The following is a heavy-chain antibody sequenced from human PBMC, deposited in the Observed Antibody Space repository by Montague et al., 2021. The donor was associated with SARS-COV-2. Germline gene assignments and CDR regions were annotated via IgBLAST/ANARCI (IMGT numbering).Heavy chain of an antibody. D-gene: IGHD4/OR15-4a*01. Sequence: SETLSLTCTVSSDSINSYYWGWIRQPPGKRLEWLGYVYSSGTTNXNPSLNSRIAISVDTSKNQFSLRPDSVTAADTAIYYCATLTQSNGDFWGQGALVTVS. CDR1: SDSINSYY. J-gene: IGHJ4*02. V-gene: IGHV4-4*08. CDR3: ATLTQSNGDF. CDR2: VYSSGTT.